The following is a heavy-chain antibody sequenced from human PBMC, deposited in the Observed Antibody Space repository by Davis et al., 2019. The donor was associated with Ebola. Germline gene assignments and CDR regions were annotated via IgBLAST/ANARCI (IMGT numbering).Heavy chain of an antibody. V-gene: IGHV1-2*04. CDR2: INPNSGGT. Sequence: SVTVSCIASLSSFPRYFLLLLRQAPGQGLEWMGWINPNSGGTNYAQKFQGWVTMTRDTSISTAYMELSRLRADDTAVYYCARGTTVYAKGGWFDPWGQGTLVTVSS. CDR1: LSSFPRYF. CDR3: ARGTTVYAKGGWFDP. D-gene: IGHD2-8*01. J-gene: IGHJ5*02.